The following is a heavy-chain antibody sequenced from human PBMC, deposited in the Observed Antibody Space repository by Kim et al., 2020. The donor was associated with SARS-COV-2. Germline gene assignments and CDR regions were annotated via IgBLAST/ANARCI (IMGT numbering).Heavy chain of an antibody. Sequence: NYAQKFQCRVTMTRDTSISTAYMELSRLRSDDTAVYYCARSHFDSSWFDPWGQGTLVTVSS. J-gene: IGHJ5*02. CDR3: ARSHFDSSWFDP. D-gene: IGHD3-22*01. V-gene: IGHV1-2*02.